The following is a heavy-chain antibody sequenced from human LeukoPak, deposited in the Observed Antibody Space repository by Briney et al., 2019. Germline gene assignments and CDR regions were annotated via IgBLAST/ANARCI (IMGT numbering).Heavy chain of an antibody. D-gene: IGHD6-13*01. CDR3: AKEGQQQITYYYYYYMDV. CDR2: IDNDGSDT. J-gene: IGHJ6*03. CDR1: GFTFRSYW. V-gene: IGHV3-74*01. Sequence: GGSLRLSCAASGFTFRSYWIHWVRQAPGKGLVWVGRIDNDGSDTIYADSVKGRFTVSRDNAKNTLYLQMNSLRAEDTAVYYCAKEGQQQITYYYYYYMDVWGKGTTVTVSS.